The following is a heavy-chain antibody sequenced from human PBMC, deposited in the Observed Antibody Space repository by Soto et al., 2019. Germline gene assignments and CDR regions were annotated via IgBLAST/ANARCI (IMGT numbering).Heavy chain of an antibody. CDR2: ISGSGGST. V-gene: IGHV3-23*01. CDR1: GFTFSSYA. D-gene: IGHD4-17*01. J-gene: IGHJ6*02. Sequence: LRLSCAASGFTFSSYAMSWVRQAPGKGLEWVSAISGSGGSTYYADSVKGRFTISRDNSENTLYLQMNSLRAEDTAVYYCAKDTYGGNSGLVYYYYGMDVWGQGTTVTVSS. CDR3: AKDTYGGNSGLVYYYYGMDV.